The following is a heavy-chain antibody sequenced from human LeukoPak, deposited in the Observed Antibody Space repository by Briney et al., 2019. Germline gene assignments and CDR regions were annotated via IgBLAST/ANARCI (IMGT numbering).Heavy chain of an antibody. J-gene: IGHJ3*02. Sequence: SETLSLTCAVSGGSISSGGYSWSWIRQPPGKGLEWIGYIYHSGSTYYNPSLKSRVTISVDRSKNQFSLKLSSVTAADTAVYYCARPYSGSYTDAFEIWGQGTMVTVSP. CDR1: GGSISSGGYS. CDR2: IYHSGST. V-gene: IGHV4-30-2*01. CDR3: ARPYSGSYTDAFEI. D-gene: IGHD1-26*01.